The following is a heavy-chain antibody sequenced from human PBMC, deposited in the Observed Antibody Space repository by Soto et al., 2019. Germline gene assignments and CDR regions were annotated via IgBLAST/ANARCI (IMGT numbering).Heavy chain of an antibody. CDR3: SGEHSSGWTHFDY. CDR1: GDSVCSTNAA. CDR2: TYYRSKWYN. D-gene: IGHD6-19*01. V-gene: IGHV6-1*01. J-gene: IGHJ4*02. Sequence: SETLSLTCAISGDSVCSTNAAWNWIRQSPSRGLEWLGRTYYRSKWYNDYAVSVKSRITINPDTSKNQFSLQLNSVTPEDTAVYYCSGEHSSGWTHFDYWGQGTLVTVSS.